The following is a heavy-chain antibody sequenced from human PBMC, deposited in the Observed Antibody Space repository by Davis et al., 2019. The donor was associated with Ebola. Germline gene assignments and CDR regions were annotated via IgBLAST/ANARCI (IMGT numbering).Heavy chain of an antibody. CDR1: GYTFSDYK. CDR2: INPGNHET. Sequence: ASVTVSCKASGYTFSDYKIHWVRQAPGQRLEWMGWINPGNHETMYSERFQGRVTISSDTSATTIDVGLNSLTSEDTAVYFCARLDYSGHYFDYWGQGTLVTVSS. J-gene: IGHJ4*02. D-gene: IGHD4-11*01. CDR3: ARLDYSGHYFDY. V-gene: IGHV1-3*01.